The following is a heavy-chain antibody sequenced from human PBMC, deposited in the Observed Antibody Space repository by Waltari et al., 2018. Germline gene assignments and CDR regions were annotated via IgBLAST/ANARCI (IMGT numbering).Heavy chain of an antibody. CDR1: GYNFTGYY. Sequence: QVQLVQSGAEVKKPGASVTFPCESSGYNFTGYYLHWVRQAPGQGLEWMGWINTDSGDTNFAQKFQGRVTMTRDTSINTAYMELKRLRSDDTAVYYCSRGDCTSATCYAGKDYWGQGTLVTVSS. D-gene: IGHD2-2*01. CDR2: INTDSGDT. J-gene: IGHJ4*02. CDR3: SRGDCTSATCYAGKDY. V-gene: IGHV1-2*02.